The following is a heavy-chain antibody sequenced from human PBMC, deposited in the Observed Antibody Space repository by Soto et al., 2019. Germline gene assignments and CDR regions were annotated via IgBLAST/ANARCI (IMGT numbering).Heavy chain of an antibody. CDR2: IYHSGST. Sequence: SETLSLTCSVSGGSLNTYSCSWIRQPQGRGLEWIGYIYHSGSTNSNPSLKSRLILSVDTSKNQLSLNMSSVTAADTAVSYCEGRYPTLDLLGPGTLVAVSS. CDR3: EGRYPTLDL. J-gene: IGHJ5*02. V-gene: IGHV4-59*01. D-gene: IGHD3-16*02. CDR1: GGSLNTYS.